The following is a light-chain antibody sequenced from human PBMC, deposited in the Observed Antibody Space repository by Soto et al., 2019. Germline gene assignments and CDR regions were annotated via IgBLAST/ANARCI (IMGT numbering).Light chain of an antibody. J-gene: IGKJ1*01. Sequence: IVLTQAPCTLSLSPGERATLSCRASQSLSGSYLAWYQQQGGQALRLLIYDVSSRSTGIPDRFSGGGAGTYFTLTINTLEPEVFAVYYCQQDSSSLWTFGPGTKVEMK. CDR2: DVS. CDR3: QQDSSSLWT. V-gene: IGKV3-20*01. CDR1: QSLSGSY.